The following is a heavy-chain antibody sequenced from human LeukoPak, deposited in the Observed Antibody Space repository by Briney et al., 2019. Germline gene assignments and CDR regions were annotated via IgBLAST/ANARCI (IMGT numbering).Heavy chain of an antibody. Sequence: SETLSLTCTVSGGSISSGDYYWSWIRQPPGKGLEWIGYIYYSGSTYYNPSLKSRVTISVDTSKNQFSLKLSSVTAADTAVYYCARSFGVVKAGDVWGKGTTVTVSS. CDR2: IYYSGST. CDR1: GGSISSGDYY. D-gene: IGHD3-3*01. V-gene: IGHV4-30-4*08. CDR3: ARSFGVVKAGDV. J-gene: IGHJ6*04.